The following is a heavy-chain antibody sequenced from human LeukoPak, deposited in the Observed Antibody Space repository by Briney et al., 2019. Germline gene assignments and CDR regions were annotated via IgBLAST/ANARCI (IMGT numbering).Heavy chain of an antibody. Sequence: PSETLSLTCTVSGVSISGNYWSWIRQSPGKGLEWIGYIFYTGSTNYNPSLQSRVTILLDTSKNQFSLKLSSVSAADTAVYYCARDWSGSYWSGYYRDNYYFDYWGQGTLVTVSS. J-gene: IGHJ4*02. CDR3: ARDWSGSYWSGYYRDNYYFDY. CDR1: GVSISGNY. CDR2: IFYTGST. V-gene: IGHV4-59*01. D-gene: IGHD3-3*01.